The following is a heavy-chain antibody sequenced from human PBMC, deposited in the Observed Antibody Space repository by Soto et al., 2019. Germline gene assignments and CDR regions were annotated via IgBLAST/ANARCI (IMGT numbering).Heavy chain of an antibody. V-gene: IGHV3-53*01. CDR1: GFSVSSNY. D-gene: IGHD3-16*02. CDR3: ARGYGTSYGFGF. CDR2: IYSGGTT. J-gene: IGHJ4*02. Sequence: GSLRLSCAASGFSVSSNYMTWVRQAPGKGLEWVSHIYSGGTTHHADYVKGRFTITRDNSKNTLYLQMNSLRTEDTALYYCARGYGTSYGFGFWGQGTLVTVSS.